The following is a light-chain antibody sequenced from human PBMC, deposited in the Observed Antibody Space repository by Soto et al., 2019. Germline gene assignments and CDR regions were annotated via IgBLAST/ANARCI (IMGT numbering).Light chain of an antibody. CDR1: QSVSNN. Sequence: ILMTQSPATLSVSPGERATLSCRASQSVSNNLAGYQQKPGQAPRLLIYDASTRATGIPARFSGSESGTECTLTISGLQSEDFALYYCQQYNNWPPWTFGQGTKGESK. CDR2: DAS. CDR3: QQYNNWPPWT. V-gene: IGKV3-15*01. J-gene: IGKJ1*01.